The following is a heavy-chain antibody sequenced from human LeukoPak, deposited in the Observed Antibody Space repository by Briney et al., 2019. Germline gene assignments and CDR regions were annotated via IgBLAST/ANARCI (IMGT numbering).Heavy chain of an antibody. Sequence: ASVKVSCKPSGYIFSHYALHWVRQAPGQGLEWMGIINPSGGSTSYAQKFQGRVTMTRDMSTSTVYMELSSLRSEDTAVYYCARENSYGYFVYWGQGTLVTVSS. V-gene: IGHV1-46*01. J-gene: IGHJ4*02. CDR1: GYIFSHYA. CDR3: ARENSYGYFVY. CDR2: INPSGGST. D-gene: IGHD5-18*01.